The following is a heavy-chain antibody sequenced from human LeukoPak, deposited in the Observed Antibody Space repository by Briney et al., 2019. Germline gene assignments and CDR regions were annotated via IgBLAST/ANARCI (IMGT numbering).Heavy chain of an antibody. CDR3: ARGVPYDSWSGPHYSDY. D-gene: IGHD3-3*01. V-gene: IGHV3-7*01. Sequence: GGSLRLSCAASRFTLSTYWMSWVRQAPGKGLEWVAHIKQDGSQEYYVDSVKGRFTISRGSAKNSLYLQMNSLRAEDTAVYYCARGVPYDSWSGPHYSDYWGQGTPVTVSS. CDR1: RFTLSTYW. J-gene: IGHJ4*02. CDR2: IKQDGSQE.